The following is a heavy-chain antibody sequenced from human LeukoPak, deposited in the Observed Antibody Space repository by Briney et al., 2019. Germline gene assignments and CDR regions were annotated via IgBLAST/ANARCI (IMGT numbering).Heavy chain of an antibody. CDR3: ARHAGGVYVHFDL. J-gene: IGHJ2*01. CDR1: GGSISSYY. V-gene: IGHV4-4*09. CDR2: IYTSGST. D-gene: IGHD2-8*01. Sequence: RPSETLSLTCTVSGGSISSYYWSWVRQPPGKGLEWIGYIYTSGSTNYNPSLKSRVTISVDTSKNQFSLKLSSVTAADTAVYYCARHAGGVYVHFDLWGRGTLVTVSS.